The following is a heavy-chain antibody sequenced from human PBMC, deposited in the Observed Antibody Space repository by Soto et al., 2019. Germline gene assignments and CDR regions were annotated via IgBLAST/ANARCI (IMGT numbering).Heavy chain of an antibody. J-gene: IGHJ6*02. CDR3: ARDPAIYSGKFDYGLDV. V-gene: IGHV3-48*03. Sequence: GGSLRLSCAVSGFTFSSYEMNWVRQAPGRGLEWVSYIGTSGKTIYYADSVRGRFTISRDNAKNSLYLQMNSLRAEDTAVYFCARDPAIYSGKFDYGLDVWGRGTTVTVSS. CDR1: GFTFSSYE. D-gene: IGHD4-4*01. CDR2: IGTSGKTI.